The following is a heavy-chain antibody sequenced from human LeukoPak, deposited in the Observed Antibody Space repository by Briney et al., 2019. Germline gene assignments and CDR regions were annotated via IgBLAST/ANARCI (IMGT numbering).Heavy chain of an antibody. J-gene: IGHJ4*02. CDR2: INSDGSIT. Sequence: GGSLRLSCAASGFTFSNHWLHWVRQAPGKGLVWVSRINSDGSITNYADSVKGRFTVSRDNAKNTLYLQMNSLGAEDTAVYYCARTAYSTSSLGFWGQGTLVTVSS. V-gene: IGHV3-74*01. CDR1: GFTFSNHW. CDR3: ARTAYSTSSLGF. D-gene: IGHD6-6*01.